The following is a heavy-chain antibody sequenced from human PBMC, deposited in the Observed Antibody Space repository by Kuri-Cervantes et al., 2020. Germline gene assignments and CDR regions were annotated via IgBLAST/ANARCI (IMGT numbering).Heavy chain of an antibody. D-gene: IGHD3-22*01. CDR1: GFTFSSYW. V-gene: IGHV3-7*01. CDR2: IKQDGCEI. CDR3: ASVGRWESSGYYYHYYYYGMDV. Sequence: GESLKISCAASGFTFSSYWMSWVRQAPGKGLEWVANIKQDGCEIYYVDSVKGRFTISRDNAKNSLYLQMNSLRAEDTAVYYCASVGRWESSGYYYHYYYYGMDVWGQGTTVTVSS. J-gene: IGHJ6*02.